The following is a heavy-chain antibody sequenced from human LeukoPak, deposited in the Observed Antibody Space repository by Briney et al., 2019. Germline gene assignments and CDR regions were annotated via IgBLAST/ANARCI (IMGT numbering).Heavy chain of an antibody. CDR3: ARGGSGSP. CDR2: IWYDGSNK. V-gene: IGHV3-33*01. CDR1: GFTFTNYG. Sequence: GGSLRLSCAASGFTFTNYGMHWVRQAPGKGLEWVAVIWYDGSNKYYADSVKGRFTISRDNSKNTLYLQMNSLRAEDTAVYYCARGGSGSPFGQGTLVTVSS. D-gene: IGHD3-10*01. J-gene: IGHJ5*02.